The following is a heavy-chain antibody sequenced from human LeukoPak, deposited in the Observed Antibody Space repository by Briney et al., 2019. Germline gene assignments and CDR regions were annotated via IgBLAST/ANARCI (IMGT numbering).Heavy chain of an antibody. J-gene: IGHJ4*02. D-gene: IGHD2-15*01. V-gene: IGHV4-59*13. Sequence: XWIRQPLGKGLEWSGYIFYSGSTNYNPSLQSRVTISLDTSKNQFSLNVSFVTAADTAVYYCARDGGRGRGWSTIDYWGRGTLVTVSS. CDR3: ARDGGRGRGWSTIDY. CDR2: IFYSGST.